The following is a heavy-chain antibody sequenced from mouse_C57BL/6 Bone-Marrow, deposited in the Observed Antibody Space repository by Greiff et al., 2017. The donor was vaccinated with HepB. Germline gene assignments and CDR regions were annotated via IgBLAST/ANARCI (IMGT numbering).Heavy chain of an antibody. V-gene: IGHV2-2*01. D-gene: IGHD2-1*01. CDR1: GFSFTSYG. Sequence: VQLQQSGPGLVQPSQSLSITCTVSGFSFTSYGVHWVRQSPGKGLEWLGVIWSGGSTDYNAAFISRLSISKDNSKSQVFFKMNSLQADDTAIYYCARNGYGNYDYAMDYWGQGTSVTVSS. J-gene: IGHJ4*01. CDR2: IWSGGST. CDR3: ARNGYGNYDYAMDY.